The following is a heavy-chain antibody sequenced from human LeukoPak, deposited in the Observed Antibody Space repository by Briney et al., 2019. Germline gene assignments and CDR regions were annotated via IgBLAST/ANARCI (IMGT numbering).Heavy chain of an antibody. CDR3: ARDPKMEGATGFDY. V-gene: IGHV3-30-3*01. J-gene: IGHJ4*02. D-gene: IGHD1-26*01. CDR2: ISYDGSNK. CDR1: GFTFSSYA. Sequence: TGGSLRLSCAASGFTFSSYAMHWVRQAPGKGLEWVAVISYDGSNKYYADSVKGRFTISRDNSKNTLYLQMNSLRAEDTAAYYCARDPKMEGATGFDYWGQGTLVTVSS.